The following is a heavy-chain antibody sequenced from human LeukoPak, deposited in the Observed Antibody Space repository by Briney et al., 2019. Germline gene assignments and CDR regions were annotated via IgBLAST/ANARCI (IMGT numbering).Heavy chain of an antibody. CDR3: ARGRYYYGSGSYSPWFDP. D-gene: IGHD3-10*01. CDR2: ISYDGSNK. J-gene: IGHJ5*02. Sequence: PGGSLRLSCAASGFTFSSYAMHWVRQAPGKGLEWVAVISYDGSNKYYADSVKGRFTISRDNSKNTLYLQMNSLRAEDTAVYYCARGRYYYGSGSYSPWFDPWGQGTLVTVSS. V-gene: IGHV3-30-3*01. CDR1: GFTFSSYA.